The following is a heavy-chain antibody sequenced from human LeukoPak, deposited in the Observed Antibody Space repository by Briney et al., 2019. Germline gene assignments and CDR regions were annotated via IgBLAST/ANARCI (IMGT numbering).Heavy chain of an antibody. CDR3: ARASWISTADVVS. CDR2: LKGSRET. D-gene: IGHD2-15*01. CDR1: GVPFTNYA. Sequence: GGTLRLSCAASGVPFTNYAMSCVPEAPARGPEWLSSLKGSRETFCADSVEARFTRSSDDSRNTVYLQLNDLRVENTATYYCARASWISTADVVSWGQGTQVTVSS. J-gene: IGHJ4*02. V-gene: IGHV3-23*01.